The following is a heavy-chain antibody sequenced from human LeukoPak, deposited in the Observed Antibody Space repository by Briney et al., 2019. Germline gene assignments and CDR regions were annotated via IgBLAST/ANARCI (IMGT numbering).Heavy chain of an antibody. D-gene: IGHD3-22*01. CDR1: GFTFSSYS. V-gene: IGHV3-48*02. Sequence: TGGSLRLSCAASGFTFSSYSMNWVRQAPGKGLEWVSYISSSSSTIYYADSVKGRFTISRDSAKNSLYLQMNSLRDEDTAVYYCARAPYYYDSSGYDWGQGTLVTVSS. J-gene: IGHJ4*02. CDR3: ARAPYYYDSSGYD. CDR2: ISSSSSTI.